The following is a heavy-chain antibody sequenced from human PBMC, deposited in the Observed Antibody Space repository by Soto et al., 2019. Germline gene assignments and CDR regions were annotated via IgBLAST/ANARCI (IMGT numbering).Heavy chain of an antibody. V-gene: IGHV1-18*01. D-gene: IGHD3-16*01. CDR3: ARDWVGDLAY. Sequence: QVQLVQSGGEVKQPGASVKVSCKTSGYTFTSYGISWVRQAPGQGLEWMGWISRYKGDTKYVQKLQGRVTLTTDTTRKTAYMEVRSRRSDDTAVYYCARDWVGDLAYWGQGTLVTASS. CDR2: ISRYKGDT. CDR1: GYTFTSYG. J-gene: IGHJ4*02.